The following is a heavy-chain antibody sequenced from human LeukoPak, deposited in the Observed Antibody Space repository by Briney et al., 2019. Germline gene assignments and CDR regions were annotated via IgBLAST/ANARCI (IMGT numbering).Heavy chain of an antibody. J-gene: IGHJ4*02. Sequence: PGGSLRLSCAASGFTLSYYAMSWVRQAPGKGLEWVSVTSASGDSTYYADSVKGRVTISRDNSKSTLYLQMNSLRAEDTAVYYCAKHPYGFDSWGQGTLVTVSS. V-gene: IGHV3-23*01. D-gene: IGHD4-17*01. CDR3: AKHPYGFDS. CDR1: GFTLSYYA. CDR2: TSASGDST.